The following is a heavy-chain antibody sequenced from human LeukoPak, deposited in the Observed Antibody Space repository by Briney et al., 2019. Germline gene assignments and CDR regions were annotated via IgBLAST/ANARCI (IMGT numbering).Heavy chain of an antibody. CDR2: INWNGGST. CDR3: ARGSNDWYGEHHYYFDY. CDR1: GFTFDDYG. V-gene: IGHV3-20*04. Sequence: RPGGSLRLSCAASGFTFDDYGMSWVRQAPGKGLEWVSGINWNGGSTGYADSVKGRFTISRDNAKNSLYLQMNSLRAEDTALNYCARGSNDWYGEHHYYFDYWGQGTLVTVSS. D-gene: IGHD3-10*01. J-gene: IGHJ4*02.